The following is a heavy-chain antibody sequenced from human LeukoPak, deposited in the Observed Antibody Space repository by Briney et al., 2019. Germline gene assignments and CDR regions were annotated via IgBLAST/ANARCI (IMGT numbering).Heavy chain of an antibody. CDR1: GGSISSSSYY. D-gene: IGHD5-24*01. Sequence: SETLSLTCTVSGGSISSSSYYWGWIRQPPGKGLEWIGSIYYSGSTYYNPSLKSRVTISVDTSKNQFSLKLSSVTAADTAVYYCARESRRWSQVDYWGQGTLVTVSS. CDR2: IYYSGST. J-gene: IGHJ4*02. CDR3: ARESRRWSQVDY. V-gene: IGHV4-39*07.